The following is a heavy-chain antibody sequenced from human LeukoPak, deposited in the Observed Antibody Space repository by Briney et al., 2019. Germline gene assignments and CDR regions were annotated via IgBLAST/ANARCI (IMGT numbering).Heavy chain of an antibody. J-gene: IGHJ4*02. D-gene: IGHD3-22*01. V-gene: IGHV3-72*01. CDR1: GFTFSDHY. Sequence: GGSLRLSCAASGFTFSDHYMDWVRQAPGKGLEWVGRIRNKANSYTTEYAASVKGRFTISRDDSKNSLYLQMNSLKTEDTAVYHCASSGSSSGYYYGMGYWGQGTLVTVSS. CDR2: IRNKANSYTT. CDR3: ASSGSSSGYYYGMGY.